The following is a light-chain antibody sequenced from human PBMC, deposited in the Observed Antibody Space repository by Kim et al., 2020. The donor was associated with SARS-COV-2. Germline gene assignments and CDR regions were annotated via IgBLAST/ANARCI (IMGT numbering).Light chain of an antibody. CDR2: DAA. Sequence: SPGERATLSCRASQSISGYYSWCQQKPGHPPRRLLYDAAYTAAASPPSFSGSGCGTDVILLISSLQPEDVAVDYCQQHYGRSPHTFGGGTKVDIK. CDR3: QQHYGRSPHT. V-gene: IGKV3-11*01. CDR1: QSISGY. J-gene: IGKJ4*02.